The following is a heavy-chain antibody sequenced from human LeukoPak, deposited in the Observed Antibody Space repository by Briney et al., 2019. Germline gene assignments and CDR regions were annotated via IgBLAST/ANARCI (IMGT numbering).Heavy chain of an antibody. CDR1: GFTFSSYS. D-gene: IGHD3-22*01. V-gene: IGHV3-48*01. CDR2: ISSSSSTI. CDR3: ARAPQFSITMIVEHGMDV. J-gene: IGHJ6*02. Sequence: GGSLRLSCAASGFTFSSYSMNWVRQAPGKGLEWVSYISSSSSTIYYADSVKGRFTISRDNAKNSLYLQMSSLRAEDTAVYYCARAPQFSITMIVEHGMDVWGQGTTVTVSS.